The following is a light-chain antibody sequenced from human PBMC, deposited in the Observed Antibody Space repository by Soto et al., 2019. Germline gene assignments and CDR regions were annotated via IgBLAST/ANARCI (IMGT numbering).Light chain of an antibody. V-gene: IGKV1-33*01. Sequence: DIQMTQSPPSLSASVGDRVTITCQASHDIGNSLNWYQQKPGKAPKLLIYDASNLETGVPSRFSGSGSGTDFTFTISSLQPEDIATYYCQQYDNLPITFGQGTRLEIK. J-gene: IGKJ5*01. CDR2: DAS. CDR1: HDIGNS. CDR3: QQYDNLPIT.